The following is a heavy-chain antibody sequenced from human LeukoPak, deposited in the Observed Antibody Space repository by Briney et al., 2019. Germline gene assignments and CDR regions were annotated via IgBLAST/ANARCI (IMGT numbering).Heavy chain of an antibody. CDR1: GYTFTGYY. J-gene: IGHJ4*02. CDR3: AREAGLRGYFDY. Sequence: ASVKVSCKASGYTFTGYYMHWVRQAPGQGLEWMGWINPNSGVTNYAQKFQGRVTMTRDTSISTAYMELSRLRSDDTAVYYCAREAGLRGYFDYWGQGTLVTVSS. V-gene: IGHV1-2*02. CDR2: INPNSGVT. D-gene: IGHD4-17*01.